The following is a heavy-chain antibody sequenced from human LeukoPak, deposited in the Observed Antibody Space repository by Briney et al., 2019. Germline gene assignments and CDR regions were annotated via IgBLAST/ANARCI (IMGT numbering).Heavy chain of an antibody. V-gene: IGHV3-21*01. Sequence: GGSLRLSCAASGFTLSSYSMNWVRQAPGKGLEWVSSISSSSSYIYYADSVKGRFTISRDNAKNSLYLQMNSLRAEDTAVYYCASSGVNWFDPWGQGTLVTVSS. D-gene: IGHD3-10*01. J-gene: IGHJ5*02. CDR2: ISSSSSYI. CDR1: GFTLSSYS. CDR3: ASSGVNWFDP.